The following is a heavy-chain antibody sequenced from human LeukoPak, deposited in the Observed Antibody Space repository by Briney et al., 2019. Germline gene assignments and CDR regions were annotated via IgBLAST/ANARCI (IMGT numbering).Heavy chain of an antibody. V-gene: IGHV3-30*02. D-gene: IGHD6-19*01. CDR2: IRSDGSDK. CDR3: GKHASSSDY. CDR1: GFIFSTYG. Sequence: PGGSLRLSCAASGFIFSTYGMPWVRQAPGKGLEWVAFIRSDGSDKSYAGSVMGRFTISRDNSKNTLYLQMNTLRAEDTAVYYCGKHASSSDYWGQGTLVTVSS. J-gene: IGHJ4*02.